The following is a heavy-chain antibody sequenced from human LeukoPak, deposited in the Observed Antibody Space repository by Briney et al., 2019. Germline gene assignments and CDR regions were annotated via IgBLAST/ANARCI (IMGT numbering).Heavy chain of an antibody. CDR3: AKDLDSSGDSY. D-gene: IGHD3-22*01. J-gene: IGHJ4*02. V-gene: IGHV3-30*18. Sequence: GGSLRLSCQTSGFTFSGYAMPWFRQAPGKGLKWVAVTLNDGRSKYYADSVKGRFTISRDNSKNTLYLQMNSLGVEDTAVYFCAKDLDSSGDSYWGQGTLVTVSS. CDR1: GFTFSGYA. CDR2: TLNDGRSK.